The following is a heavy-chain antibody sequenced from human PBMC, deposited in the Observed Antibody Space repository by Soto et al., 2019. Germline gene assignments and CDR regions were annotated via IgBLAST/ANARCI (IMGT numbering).Heavy chain of an antibody. CDR1: GGTFDTYA. J-gene: IGHJ6*02. V-gene: IGHV1-69*01. CDR3: ARTGDIVVVGDFYYGMDV. D-gene: IGHD2-2*01. CDR2: IIPIFTKP. Sequence: QVQLVQSGAEVKMPGSSVKVSCTASGGTFDTYALSWVRQAPGQGLEWLGGIIPIFTKPTYARKFQGRITITADESTTKVYLDLSSLTSDDPAVYYCARTGDIVVVGDFYYGMDVWGQGTTVIVSS.